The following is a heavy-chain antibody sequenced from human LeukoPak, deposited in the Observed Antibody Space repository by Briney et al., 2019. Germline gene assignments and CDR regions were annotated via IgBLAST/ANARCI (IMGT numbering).Heavy chain of an antibody. J-gene: IGHJ4*02. V-gene: IGHV3-21*01. CDR1: GFTFGTYR. CDR3: ARGPPFGRDCSTTSCYQDY. D-gene: IGHD2-2*01. CDR2: ISSTSSYI. Sequence: GGSLRLSCAASGFTFGTYRMDWVRQAPGQGLEWVSSISSTSSYIYYADSVRGRFTISRDNAKNSLYLQMNSLRAEDTAVYYCARGPPFGRDCSTTSCYQDYWGQGTLVTVSS.